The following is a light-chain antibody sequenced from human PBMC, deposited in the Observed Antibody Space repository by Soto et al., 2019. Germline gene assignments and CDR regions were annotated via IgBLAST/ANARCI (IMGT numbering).Light chain of an antibody. CDR3: QQYNSYST. J-gene: IGKJ1*01. CDR1: QSISTW. V-gene: IGKV1-5*01. Sequence: DIQMTKSPSTLSASVGDRVTITCRASQSISTWLAWYQQKPGKAPKLLIYDASSLESGVPSRFSGSGSGTEFTLTISSLQPEDFASYYCQQYNSYSTFGQGTKVDI. CDR2: DAS.